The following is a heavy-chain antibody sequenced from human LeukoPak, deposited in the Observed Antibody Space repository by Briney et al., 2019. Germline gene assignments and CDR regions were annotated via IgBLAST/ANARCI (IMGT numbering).Heavy chain of an antibody. CDR1: GYTFTSYA. CDR3: ASSDIVVVSAALFDYYYYYGMDV. V-gene: IGHV1-3*01. Sequence: ASVKVSCKASGYTFTSYAMHWVRQAPGQRLEWMGWINAGNGNTKYSQKFQGRVTITRDTSASTAYMELSSLRSEDTAVYYCASSDIVVVSAALFDYYYYYGMDVWGQGTTVTVSS. CDR2: INAGNGNT. J-gene: IGHJ6*02. D-gene: IGHD2-2*01.